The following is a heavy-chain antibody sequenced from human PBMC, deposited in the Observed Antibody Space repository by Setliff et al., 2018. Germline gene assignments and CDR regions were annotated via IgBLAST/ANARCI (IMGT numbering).Heavy chain of an antibody. CDR1: GGSISSGSYY. D-gene: IGHD1-26*01. Sequence: PSETLSLTCTVSGGSISSGSYYWSWIRQPAGKGLEWIGRIYSSGSTKYNPSLKSRVTISGDTSKNQFSLKLSSVTAADTAVYYCARGAPGWELLSWFDPWGQGTLVT. CDR2: IYSSGST. V-gene: IGHV4-61*02. J-gene: IGHJ5*02. CDR3: ARGAPGWELLSWFDP.